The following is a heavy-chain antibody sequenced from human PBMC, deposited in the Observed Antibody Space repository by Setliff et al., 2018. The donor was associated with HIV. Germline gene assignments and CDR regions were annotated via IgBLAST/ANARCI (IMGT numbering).Heavy chain of an antibody. J-gene: IGHJ6*03. D-gene: IGHD3-22*01. CDR3: ARARRDSYDRGRRNHYYIDV. V-gene: IGHV1-8*02. CDR1: GYSFTSYD. Sequence: ASVKVSCKASGYSFTSYDINWVRQATGQGLEWMGWMNPHSGNTGYAQKFQGRVTMTRDASISTAYMELNTLKFEDTAVYYCARARRDSYDRGRRNHYYIDVWGKGTTVTVSS. CDR2: MNPHSGNT.